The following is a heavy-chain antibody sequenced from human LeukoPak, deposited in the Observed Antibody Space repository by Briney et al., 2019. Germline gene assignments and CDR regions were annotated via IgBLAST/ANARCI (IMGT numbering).Heavy chain of an antibody. V-gene: IGHV3-23*01. J-gene: IGHJ4*02. CDR2: ISDSGGST. Sequence: PGGSLRLSCAASGFTFSSYAMSWVRQAPGKGLEWVSAISDSGGSTYYADSVKGRFTISRDNSKNTLYLQMNSLRAEDTAVYYCAKDGDQQLVLYYFDYWGQGTLVTVSS. CDR1: GFTFSSYA. CDR3: AKDGDQQLVLYYFDY. D-gene: IGHD6-13*01.